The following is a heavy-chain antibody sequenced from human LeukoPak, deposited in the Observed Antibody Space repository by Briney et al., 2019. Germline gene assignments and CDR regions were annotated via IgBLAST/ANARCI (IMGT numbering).Heavy chain of an antibody. Sequence: PSETLSLTCTVSGGSISSSSYYWGWIRQPPGKGLEWIGSIYYSGSTNYNPSLKSRVTIYVDTSKNQFSLKLSSVTAADTAVYYCARRERGCSSTSCYSNWFDPWGQGTLVTVSS. D-gene: IGHD2-2*01. CDR2: IYYSGST. CDR3: ARRERGCSSTSCYSNWFDP. CDR1: GGSISSSSYY. V-gene: IGHV4-39*01. J-gene: IGHJ5*02.